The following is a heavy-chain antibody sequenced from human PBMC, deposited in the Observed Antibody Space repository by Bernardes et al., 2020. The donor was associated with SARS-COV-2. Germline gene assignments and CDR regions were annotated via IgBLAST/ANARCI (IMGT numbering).Heavy chain of an antibody. CDR1: GYTFTSYG. CDR3: ARMSVVGAFWYYYYGMDV. Sequence: ASVKVSCKASGYTFTSYGISWVRQAPGQGLEWMGWISAYNGNTNYAQKLQGRVTMTTDTSTSTAYMELRSLRSDDTAVYYCARMSVVGAFWYYYYGMDVWGQGTTVTFSS. V-gene: IGHV1-18*04. J-gene: IGHJ6*02. D-gene: IGHD1-26*01. CDR2: ISAYNGNT.